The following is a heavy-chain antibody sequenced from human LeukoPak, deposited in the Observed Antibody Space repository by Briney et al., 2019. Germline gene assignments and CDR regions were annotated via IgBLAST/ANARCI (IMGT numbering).Heavy chain of an antibody. CDR1: GGSISSGSYY. J-gene: IGHJ4*02. D-gene: IGHD4-17*01. CDR2: IYTSGST. V-gene: IGHV4-61*02. CDR3: AFSSSIYGDADY. Sequence: SQTLSLTCTVSGGSISSGSYYWSWIRQPAGKGLEWIGRIYTSGSTNYNPSLKSRVTISVDTSKNQFSLKLSSVTAADTAVYYCAFSSSIYGDADYWGQGTLVTVSS.